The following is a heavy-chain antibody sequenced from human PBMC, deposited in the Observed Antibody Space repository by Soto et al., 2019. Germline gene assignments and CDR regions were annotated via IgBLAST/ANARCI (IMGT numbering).Heavy chain of an antibody. J-gene: IGHJ6*02. CDR3: ARDGGAAAAIKNYGMDV. V-gene: IGHV1-18*01. CDR1: GYTFTVYG. Sequence: GASVKVACKASGYTFTVYGISWVRQTPGQGLEWMGWISAYNGNTNYAQKLQGRLTMTTDTSTSTAYMELRSLRPDDTAVYYCARDGGAAAAIKNYGMDVWGQGPTVT. D-gene: IGHD6-13*01. CDR2: ISAYNGNT.